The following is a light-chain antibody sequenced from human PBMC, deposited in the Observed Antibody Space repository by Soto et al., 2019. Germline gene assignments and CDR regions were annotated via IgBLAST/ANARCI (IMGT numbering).Light chain of an antibody. Sequence: QPVLTQPPSASGTPGQRVTISCSGTFSNLGSNFVFWYQQLPGAAPKLLISRNDQRPSGVAHRFSGSKSGTSASLATSGLPSEDEADYHCAAWDDSLRGVVFGGGTKLTVL. CDR3: AAWDDSLRGVV. CDR1: FSNLGSNF. V-gene: IGLV1-47*01. J-gene: IGLJ2*01. CDR2: RND.